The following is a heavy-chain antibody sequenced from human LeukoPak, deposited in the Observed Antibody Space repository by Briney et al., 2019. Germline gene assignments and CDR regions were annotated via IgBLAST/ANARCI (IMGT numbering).Heavy chain of an antibody. CDR1: GFTFSSYA. V-gene: IGHV3-23*01. Sequence: GGSLRLSCAASGFTFSSYAMSWVRQAPGKGLEGVRAISGSGCSTYYADSVKGRFTISRDNSKNNLYLQMNSLRAEHTAVYYCAKHAAYSSSWYPDYWGQGNLVTVSS. CDR2: ISGSGCST. J-gene: IGHJ4*02. CDR3: AKHAAYSSSWYPDY. D-gene: IGHD6-13*01.